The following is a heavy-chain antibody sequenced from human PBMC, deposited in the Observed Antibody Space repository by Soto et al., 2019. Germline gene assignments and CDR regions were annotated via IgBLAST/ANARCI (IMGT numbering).Heavy chain of an antibody. Sequence: ASGPTLVNPTQTLTLTCTFSGFSLNTSGVGVGWVRQPPGRPLEWLAVIYWTDDKRYSPSLKSRLSITKDTSKNQVVLTMTNMDPMDTAIFFCAHKLPVTTSAFDIWGQGTMVTVSS. D-gene: IGHD4-17*01. J-gene: IGHJ3*02. CDR3: AHKLPVTTSAFDI. CDR2: IYWTDDK. V-gene: IGHV2-5*01. CDR1: GFSLNTSGVG.